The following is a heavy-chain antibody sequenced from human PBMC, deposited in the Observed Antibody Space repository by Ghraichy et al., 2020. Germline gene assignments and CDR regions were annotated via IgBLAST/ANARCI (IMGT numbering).Heavy chain of an antibody. D-gene: IGHD7-27*01. CDR3: ARLGKGGDF. CDR2: INANNDGT. J-gene: IGHJ3*01. Sequence: EWKGWINANNDGTNYAQRFQGRVTMTRDTSISTAYMELSWLRSDDTAVDYCARLGKGGDFWGQGTTVSVSS. V-gene: IGHV1-2*02.